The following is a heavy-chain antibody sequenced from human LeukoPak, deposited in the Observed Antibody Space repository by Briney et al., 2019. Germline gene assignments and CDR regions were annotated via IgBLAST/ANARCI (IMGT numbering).Heavy chain of an antibody. V-gene: IGHV4-4*07. CDR2: IYTSGST. CDR3: ARDSPDCSSITCYKDWFDP. Sequence: SETLSLTCTVSGGSISSYYWSWIRQPAGKGLGWIGRIYTSGSTNYNPSLQSRVTISVDTSKNQFSLKVSSVTAADTAVYYCARDSPDCSSITCYKDWFDPWGQGTLVTVSS. J-gene: IGHJ5*02. CDR1: GGSISSYY. D-gene: IGHD2-2*02.